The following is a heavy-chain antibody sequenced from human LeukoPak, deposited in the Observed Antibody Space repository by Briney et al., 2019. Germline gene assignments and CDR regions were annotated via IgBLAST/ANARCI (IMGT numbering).Heavy chain of an antibody. D-gene: IGHD6-19*01. CDR2: INAGNGYT. J-gene: IGHJ4*02. V-gene: IGHV1-3*01. CDR1: GYTFTSYA. CDR3: ARDRSSGWSRLDY. Sequence: ASVKVSCKASGYTFTSYAMHWVRQAPGQRLEWMGWINAGNGYTKYSQKFQGRVTITRDTSASTACMELSSLRSEDTAVYYCARDRSSGWSRLDYWGQGTLVTVSS.